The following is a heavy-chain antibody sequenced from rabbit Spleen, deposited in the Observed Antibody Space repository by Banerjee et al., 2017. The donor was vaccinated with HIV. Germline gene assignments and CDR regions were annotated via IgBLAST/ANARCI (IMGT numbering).Heavy chain of an antibody. CDR2: IATGIDVP. V-gene: IGHV1S45*01. CDR3: ARDLTSVIGWNFNL. Sequence: QQQLEESGGGLVKPEGSLTLTCKASGFSFSSGYDMCWVRQAPGKGLEWIACIATGIDVPYYVNWAKGRFTISKASSTTVTLQMTSLTAADTATYFCARDLTSVIGWNFNLWGPGTLVTVS. J-gene: IGHJ4*01. CDR1: GFSFSSGYD. D-gene: IGHD1-1*01.